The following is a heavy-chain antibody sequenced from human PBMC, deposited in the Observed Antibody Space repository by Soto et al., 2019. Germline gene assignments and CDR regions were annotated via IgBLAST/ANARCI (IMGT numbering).Heavy chain of an antibody. CDR1: GFSVNNNY. J-gene: IGHJ4*02. CDR3: AKLWGYYFES. CDR2: IYTRGTT. V-gene: IGHV3-53*01. D-gene: IGHD2-21*01. Sequence: PGGSLRLSCSASGFSVNNNYMTWVRQAPGRRPEWVAVIYTRGTTHYADFATGRFTFSRDNSKNTLYLQMDSLRPEDTAVYYCAKLWGYYFESWGTGTMVTVSS.